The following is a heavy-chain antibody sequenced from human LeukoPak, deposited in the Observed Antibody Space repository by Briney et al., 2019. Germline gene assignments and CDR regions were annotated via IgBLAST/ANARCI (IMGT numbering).Heavy chain of an antibody. CDR3: ARPYYDFWSGYPYYFDY. V-gene: IGHV4-39*07. J-gene: IGHJ4*02. CDR1: GGSISSSSYY. D-gene: IGHD3-3*01. CDR2: IYYSGST. Sequence: SETLSLTCTVSGGSISSSSYYWGWIRQPPGKGLEWIGSIYYSGSTYYNPSLKSRVTISVDTSKNQFSLKLSSVTAADTAVYYCARPYYDFWSGYPYYFDYWGQGTLVTVSS.